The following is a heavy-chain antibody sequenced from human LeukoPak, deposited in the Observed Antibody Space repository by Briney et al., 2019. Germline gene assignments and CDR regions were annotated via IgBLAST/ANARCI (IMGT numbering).Heavy chain of an antibody. CDR3: AKALEYSGSYYGFVGTTYYFDY. V-gene: IGHV3-48*04. D-gene: IGHD1-26*01. CDR1: GFTFSSYS. Sequence: GGSLRLSCAASGFTFSSYSMNWVRQAPGKGLEWVSYISSSGSTIYYADSVKGRFTISRDNAKNSLYLQMNSLRAEDTAVYYCAKALEYSGSYYGFVGTTYYFDYWGQGTLVTVSS. J-gene: IGHJ4*02. CDR2: ISSSGSTI.